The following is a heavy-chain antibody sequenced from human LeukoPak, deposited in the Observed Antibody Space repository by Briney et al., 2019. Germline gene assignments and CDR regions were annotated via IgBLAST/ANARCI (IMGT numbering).Heavy chain of an antibody. D-gene: IGHD1-7*01. CDR1: GFTFSSYN. CDR3: ARMNYVSSGWGAPFDD. CDR2: ISPSSTRI. J-gene: IGHJ4*02. V-gene: IGHV3-48*04. Sequence: GGSLRLSCAASGFTFSSYNMNWVRQAPGKGLEWVSYISPSSTRIDYAASVRGRFIISRDNAKSSLYLQVNSLRAEDTAVYYCARMNYVSSGWGAPFDDWGQGTLVTVSS.